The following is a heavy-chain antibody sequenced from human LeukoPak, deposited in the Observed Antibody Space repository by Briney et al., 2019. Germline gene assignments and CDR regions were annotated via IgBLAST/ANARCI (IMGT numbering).Heavy chain of an antibody. CDR2: ITMKTDGETT. J-gene: IGHJ4*02. CDR3: ATYTMVRGVNPL. V-gene: IGHV3-15*01. D-gene: IGHD3-10*01. Sequence: GGSLRLSCAASGFTFSNAWMSWVRQAPGRGLEWVGRITMKTDGETTDYAAPVKGRFTISRDDSKNTLYLQMSSLKTEDTAVYYCATYTMVRGVNPLWGQGTLVTVSS. CDR1: GFTFSNAW.